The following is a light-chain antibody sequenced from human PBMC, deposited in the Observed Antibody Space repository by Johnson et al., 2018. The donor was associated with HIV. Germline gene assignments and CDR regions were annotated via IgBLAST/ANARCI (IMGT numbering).Light chain of an antibody. J-gene: IGLJ1*01. V-gene: IGLV1-51*02. CDR1: SYNIGNNL. CDR3: QSWDSSLLAV. CDR2: EHD. Sequence: QSVLTKPPSVSAAPGQKVTISCSGSSYNIGNNLVSWYQQLPGSAPTLLIYEHDKRPSGIPDRFSGSKSGTSATLDITGLQTGADADYYCQSWDSSLLAVFGTGTKVTVL.